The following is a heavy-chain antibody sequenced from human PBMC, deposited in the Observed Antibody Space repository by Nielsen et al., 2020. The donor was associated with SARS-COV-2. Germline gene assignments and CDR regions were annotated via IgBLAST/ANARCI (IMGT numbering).Heavy chain of an antibody. D-gene: IGHD3-16*02. CDR3: AKDSPPTYYDYVWGSYRYSYFDY. Sequence: GESLKISCAASGFTFSSYDMHWVRQATGKGLEWVSAIGTAGDTYYPGSVKGRFTISRENAKNSLYLQMNSLRAGDTAVYYCAKDSPPTYYDYVWGSYRYSYFDYWGQGTLVTVSS. CDR1: GFTFSSYD. CDR2: IGTAGDT. J-gene: IGHJ4*02. V-gene: IGHV3-13*01.